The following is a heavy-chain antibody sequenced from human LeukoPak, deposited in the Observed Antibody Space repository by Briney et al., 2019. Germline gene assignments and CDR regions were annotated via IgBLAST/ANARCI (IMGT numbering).Heavy chain of an antibody. J-gene: IGHJ5*02. V-gene: IGHV1-2*06. D-gene: IGHD3-10*01. CDR3: ARGYYGSGSYYKGDWFDP. CDR2: INPNSGGT. CDR1: GYTFTGYY. Sequence: ASVKVSCKASGYTFTGYYMHWVRQAPGQGPEWMGRINPNSGGTNYAQKFQGRVTMTRDTSISTAYMELSRLRSDDTAVYYCARGYYGSGSYYKGDWFDPWGQGTLVTVSS.